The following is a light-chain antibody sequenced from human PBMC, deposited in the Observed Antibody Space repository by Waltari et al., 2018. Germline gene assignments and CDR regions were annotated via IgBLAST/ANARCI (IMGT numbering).Light chain of an antibody. Sequence: DIQMTQSPSTLSASVGDRVNSTCRASHSFSHWLAWYQQKPGNAPKLLIYKPSLLESGVPSRFSGSGSGTDLRLTISSLQPDDFATYYCQQYYDYPWTFGLGTKVE. CDR2: KPS. J-gene: IGKJ1*01. CDR1: HSFSHW. CDR3: QQYYDYPWT. V-gene: IGKV1-5*03.